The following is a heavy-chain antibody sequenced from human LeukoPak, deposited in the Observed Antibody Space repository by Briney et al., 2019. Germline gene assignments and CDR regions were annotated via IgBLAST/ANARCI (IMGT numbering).Heavy chain of an antibody. CDR3: ATRVGYCSNGSCYGGFDY. CDR1: GFTFSSYS. CDR2: ISSSSSYI. V-gene: IGHV3-21*04. Sequence: GGSLRLSCAASGFTFSSYSMNWVRQAPGKGLEWVSSISSSSSYIYYADSVKGRFTISRDNSKNTLYLQMNSLRAEDTAVYYCATRVGYCSNGSCYGGFDYRGQGTLVTVSS. J-gene: IGHJ4*02. D-gene: IGHD2-15*01.